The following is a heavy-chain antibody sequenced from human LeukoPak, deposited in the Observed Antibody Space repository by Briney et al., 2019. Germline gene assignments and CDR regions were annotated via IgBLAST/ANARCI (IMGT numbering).Heavy chain of an antibody. Sequence: PGRSLRLSCAASGFTFSNYDIHWVRQAPGKGLEGVAVISYDGSNKYYADSVKGRFTISRDNSKNTLYLQMDSLRAEDTAVYYRARDPTVNLAGRKYFDHWGQGTLVTVSS. CDR1: GFTFSNYD. V-gene: IGHV3-30*04. D-gene: IGHD6-6*01. CDR3: ARDPTVNLAGRKYFDH. J-gene: IGHJ4*02. CDR2: ISYDGSNK.